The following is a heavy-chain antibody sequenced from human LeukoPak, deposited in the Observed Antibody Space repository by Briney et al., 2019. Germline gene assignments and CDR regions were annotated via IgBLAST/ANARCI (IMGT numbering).Heavy chain of an antibody. CDR1: GFTFHNYW. D-gene: IGHD3-22*01. Sequence: GGSLRLSCAVSGFTFHNYWMSWVRQAPGKGPEWVANIREDGSEKFYVNSVKGRFTISRDNAKNSLYLQMNSLTVDDTAVYYCARDLWLGQRGLFYFEYWGQGTPVTVAS. CDR2: IREDGSEK. V-gene: IGHV3-7*01. CDR3: ARDLWLGQRGLFYFEY. J-gene: IGHJ4*02.